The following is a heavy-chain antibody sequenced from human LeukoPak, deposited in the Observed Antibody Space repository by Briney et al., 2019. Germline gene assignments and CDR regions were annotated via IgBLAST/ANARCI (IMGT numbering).Heavy chain of an antibody. D-gene: IGHD2/OR15-2a*01. CDR1: GNYW. Sequence: GGSLRLSCAASGNYWMHWVRQVPGKGLVWVSHINSDGSWTSYADSEKGRFTISKDNAKNTVYLQMNSLRAEGTAVYYCVSFYETYWGRGTLVTVSS. V-gene: IGHV3-74*01. J-gene: IGHJ4*02. CDR3: VSFYETY. CDR2: INSDGSWT.